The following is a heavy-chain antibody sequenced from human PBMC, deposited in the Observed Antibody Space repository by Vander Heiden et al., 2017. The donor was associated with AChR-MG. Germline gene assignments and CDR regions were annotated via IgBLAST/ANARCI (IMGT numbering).Heavy chain of an antibody. CDR1: GFTFGDYA. V-gene: IGHV3-49*05. CDR2: IRSKAYGGTT. J-gene: IGHJ3*02. D-gene: IGHD3-3*01. Sequence: EVQLVESGGGLVKPGRSLRLSCTASGFTFGDYAMGWFRQAPGKGLEWVGFIRSKAYGGTTEYAASVKGRFTISRDDSKSIAYLQMNSLKTEDTAVYYCTRDQSPYDFWSGYYGYDAFDIWGQGTMVTVSS. CDR3: TRDQSPYDFWSGYYGYDAFDI.